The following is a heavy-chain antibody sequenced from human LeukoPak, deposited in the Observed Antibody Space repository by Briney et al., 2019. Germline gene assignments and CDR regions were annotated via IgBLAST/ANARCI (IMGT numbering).Heavy chain of an antibody. Sequence: ASVKVSCKASGYTFTSYGISWVRQAPGQGLEWMGWISAYNGNTNYAQKLQGRVTMTTDTSTSTAYMELWSLRSDDTAVYYCARLAGTTPYYYYGMDVWGKGTTVTVSS. CDR3: ARLAGTTPYYYYGMDV. CDR1: GYTFTSYG. J-gene: IGHJ6*04. V-gene: IGHV1-18*04. CDR2: ISAYNGNT. D-gene: IGHD1-1*01.